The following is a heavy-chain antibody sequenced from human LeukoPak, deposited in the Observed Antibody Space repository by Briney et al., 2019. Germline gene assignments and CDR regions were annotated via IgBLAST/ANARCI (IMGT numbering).Heavy chain of an antibody. D-gene: IGHD3-22*01. Sequence: GESLKISCKGSGYSFSSYWIGWVRQMPGKGLEWMGIIYPGDSDTRYSPSFQGQVIISADKSISTAYLQWSGLKASDTAMYYCARQPSYYASSNYWGQGTLVTVSS. CDR3: ARQPSYYASSNY. CDR2: IYPGDSDT. J-gene: IGHJ4*02. CDR1: GYSFSSYW. V-gene: IGHV5-51*01.